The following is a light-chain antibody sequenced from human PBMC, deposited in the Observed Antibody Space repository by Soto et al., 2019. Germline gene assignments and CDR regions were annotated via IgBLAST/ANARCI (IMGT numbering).Light chain of an antibody. V-gene: IGKV3-20*01. CDR3: QQYGSSPYT. CDR2: GAS. CDR1: QSVSSSY. Sequence: EIVLTQSPGTLSLSPGERATLSCRASQSVSSSYLAWYQQKPGQAPRLLIYGASSRATGIPDRFSGSGSGTDFTRTISRLEPEDVAVYYCQQYGSSPYTFGQGTKLEIK. J-gene: IGKJ2*01.